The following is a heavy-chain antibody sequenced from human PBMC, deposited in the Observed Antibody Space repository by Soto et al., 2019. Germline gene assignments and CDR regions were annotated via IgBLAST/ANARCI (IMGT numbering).Heavy chain of an antibody. CDR1: GFTFNNHA. D-gene: IGHD3-10*01. CDR3: ARDRLGFGDLDS. V-gene: IGHV3-23*04. CDR2: VSSGGGAT. Sequence: EVHLAESGGRLVQPGGSLRLSCAASGFTFNNHAMTWVRQAPGKGLAWVATVSSGGGATYYADSVKGRFTVSRANSKNTVYLHLYRLRADDTARYYCARDRLGFGDLDSWGPGTLLTVSS. J-gene: IGHJ4*02.